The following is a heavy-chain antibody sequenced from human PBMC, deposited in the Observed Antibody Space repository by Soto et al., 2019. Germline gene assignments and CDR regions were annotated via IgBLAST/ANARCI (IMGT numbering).Heavy chain of an antibody. D-gene: IGHD5-12*01. CDR2: IHSSGTF. Sequence: QVQLQESGPGLVKPSETLSLTCTVSGASISNAYWSWIRQAAGPRLQWIGRIHSSGTFNYNPSLKSQVSISTDTSKNQITLKLSSVTAADTAVYYCARDNIVSKAYGMDVWGQGTTVTVSS. CDR1: GASISNAY. J-gene: IGHJ6*02. V-gene: IGHV4-4*07. CDR3: ARDNIVSKAYGMDV.